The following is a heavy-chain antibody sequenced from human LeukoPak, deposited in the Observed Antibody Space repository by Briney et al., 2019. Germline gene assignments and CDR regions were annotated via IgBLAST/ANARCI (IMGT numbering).Heavy chain of an antibody. CDR2: INHSGNT. Sequence: PSETLSLTCAFNVGPFSGYYWSWVRQPPGKGLGGIGEINHSGNTNYNPSLTSRVTISVDSSNSHFSLRRTAVTAADTAVYYCPTKTSLTYYYNRREVFGLDVWGQGTTVTVSS. V-gene: IGHV4-34*01. J-gene: IGHJ6*02. CDR3: PTKTSLTYYYNRREVFGLDV. D-gene: IGHD3-22*01. CDR1: VGPFSGYY.